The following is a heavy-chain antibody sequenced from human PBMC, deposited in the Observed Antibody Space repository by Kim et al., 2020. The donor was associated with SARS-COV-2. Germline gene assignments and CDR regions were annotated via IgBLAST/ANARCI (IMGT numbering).Heavy chain of an antibody. D-gene: IGHD3-16*02. CDR3: ARDGVRLGELSYPHLDY. J-gene: IGHJ4*02. V-gene: IGHV3-30*04. CDR2: ISYDGSNK. CDR1: GFTFSSYA. Sequence: GGSLRLSCAASGFTFSSYAMHWVRQAPGKGLEWVAVISYDGSNKYYADSVKGRFTISRDNSKNTLYLQMNSLRAEDTAVYYCARDGVRLGELSYPHLDYWGQGTLVTVSS.